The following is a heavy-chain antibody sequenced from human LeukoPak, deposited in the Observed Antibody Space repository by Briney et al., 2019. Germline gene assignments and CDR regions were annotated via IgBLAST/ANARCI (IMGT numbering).Heavy chain of an antibody. CDR2: FDPEDGET. D-gene: IGHD6-13*01. CDR3: ATDLFPLRIAAAGGVDY. V-gene: IGHV1-24*01. CDR1: GYTLTELS. J-gene: IGHJ4*02. Sequence: ASVKVSCKVSGYTLTELSMHWVRQAPGKGLEWMGGFDPEDGETIYAQKFQGRVTMTEDTSTDTAYMELSSLRSEDTAVYYCATDLFPLRIAAAGGVDYWGQGTLVTVSS.